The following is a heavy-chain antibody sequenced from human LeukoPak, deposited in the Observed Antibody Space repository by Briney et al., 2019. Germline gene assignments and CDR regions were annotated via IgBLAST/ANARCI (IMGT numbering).Heavy chain of an antibody. D-gene: IGHD6-13*01. CDR2: IYNSGST. Sequence: SETLSLTCTVSGGSISSYYWSWIRQPAGKGLEWIGRIYNSGSTYYNPSLKSRLTMSADTSKNQFSLRLSSVTAADTAVYYCAGGGAAGNRFDPWGQGTLVTVSS. CDR1: GGSISSYY. V-gene: IGHV4-4*07. J-gene: IGHJ5*02. CDR3: AGGGAAGNRFDP.